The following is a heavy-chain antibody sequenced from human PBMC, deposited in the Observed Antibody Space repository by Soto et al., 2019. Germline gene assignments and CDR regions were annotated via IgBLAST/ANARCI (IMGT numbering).Heavy chain of an antibody. V-gene: IGHV3-30*18. J-gene: IGHJ6*03. CDR2: ISYGGSNK. CDR1: GFTFSSYG. D-gene: IGHD1-26*01. Sequence: QVQLVESGGGVVQPGRSLRLSCAASGFTFSSYGMHWVRQAPGKGLEWVAVISYGGSNKYYADSVKGRFTISRDNSKNTLYLQMNSLRAEDTAVYYCAKDEGTTPPEYYYYMDVWGKGTTVTVSS. CDR3: AKDEGTTPPEYYYYMDV.